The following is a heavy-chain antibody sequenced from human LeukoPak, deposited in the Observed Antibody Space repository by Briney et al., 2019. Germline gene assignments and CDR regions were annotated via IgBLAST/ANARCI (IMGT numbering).Heavy chain of an antibody. J-gene: IGHJ5*02. V-gene: IGHV3-23*01. CDR2: ISGSGGST. CDR3: AKSHYCSGTSCYPNWFDP. Sequence: GGSLRLSCAASGFTFSSYAMSWVRQAPGKGLEWVSAISGSGGSTYYADSVKGRFTISRDNSKNTLYLQMNSLRAEDTAVYYCAKSHYCSGTSCYPNWFDPWGQGTLVTVSS. D-gene: IGHD2-2*01. CDR1: GFTFSSYA.